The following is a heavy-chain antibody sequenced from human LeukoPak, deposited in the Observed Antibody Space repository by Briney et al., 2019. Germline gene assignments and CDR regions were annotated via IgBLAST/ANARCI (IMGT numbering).Heavy chain of an antibody. V-gene: IGHV4-34*01. J-gene: IGHJ4*02. D-gene: IGHD4-11*01. Sequence: SETLSLTCAVYGVSFSGYYWSWIRQPPGKGLEWIGEINHSGSTNYNPSLKSRVTISVDTSKNQFSLKLSSVTAADTAVYYCARALYSNDPDYWGQGTLVTVSS. CDR2: INHSGST. CDR1: GVSFSGYY. CDR3: ARALYSNDPDY.